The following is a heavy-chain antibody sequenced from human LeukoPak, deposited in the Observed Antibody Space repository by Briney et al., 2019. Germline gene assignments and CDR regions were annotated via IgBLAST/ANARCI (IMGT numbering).Heavy chain of an antibody. Sequence: SETLSLTCTVSGGSISSYYWSWIRQPPGKGLEWIGYIYYSGSTNYNPSLKSRVTMSVDTSKNQFSLKLSSVTAADTAVYYCARVKVRGVMRWFDPWGQGTLVTVSS. V-gene: IGHV4-59*12. J-gene: IGHJ5*02. D-gene: IGHD3-10*01. CDR2: IYYSGST. CDR1: GGSISSYY. CDR3: ARVKVRGVMRWFDP.